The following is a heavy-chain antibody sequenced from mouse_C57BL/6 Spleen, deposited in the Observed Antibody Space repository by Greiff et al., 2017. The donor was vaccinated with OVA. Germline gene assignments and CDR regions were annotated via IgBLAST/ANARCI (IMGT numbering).Heavy chain of an antibody. Sequence: VQLQQSGPELVKPGASVKISCKASGYTFTDYYINWVKQRPGQGLEWIGWIFPGSGSTYYNEKFKGKATLTVDKSSSTAYMLLSSLTSEDSAVYFCARAVYYYGSSYSPYYYAMDYWGQGTSVTVSS. CDR1: GYTFTDYY. D-gene: IGHD1-1*01. CDR2: IFPGSGST. J-gene: IGHJ4*01. CDR3: ARAVYYYGSSYSPYYYAMDY. V-gene: IGHV1-75*01.